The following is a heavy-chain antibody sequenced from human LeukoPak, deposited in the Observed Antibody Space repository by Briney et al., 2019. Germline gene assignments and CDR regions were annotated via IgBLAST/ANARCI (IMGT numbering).Heavy chain of an antibody. Sequence: ASVKVSCKASGYTFTGYYMHWVRQAPGQGLEWMGWINPNSGGTNYAQKFQGRVTMTRDTSISTAYMELSRLRSDDTAVYYCARGADTYYYGSGSYYDFDYWGQGTLVTVSS. D-gene: IGHD3-10*01. CDR2: INPNSGGT. V-gene: IGHV1-2*02. CDR1: GYTFTGYY. CDR3: ARGADTYYYGSGSYYDFDY. J-gene: IGHJ4*02.